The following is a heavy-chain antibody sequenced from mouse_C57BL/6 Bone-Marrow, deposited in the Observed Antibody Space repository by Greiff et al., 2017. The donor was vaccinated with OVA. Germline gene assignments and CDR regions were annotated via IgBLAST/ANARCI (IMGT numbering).Heavy chain of an antibody. CDR1: GYTFTDYY. D-gene: IGHD1-1*02. V-gene: IGHV1-26*01. CDR2: INPNNGGT. Sequence: EVQLQQSGPELVKPGASVKISCKASGYTFTDYYMNWVKQSHGKSLEWIGDINPNNGGTSYNQKFKGKATLTVDKSSSTAYMELRSLTSEDSAVXYCARGGDFYFDYRGQGTTLTVSS. J-gene: IGHJ2*01. CDR3: ARGGDFYFDY.